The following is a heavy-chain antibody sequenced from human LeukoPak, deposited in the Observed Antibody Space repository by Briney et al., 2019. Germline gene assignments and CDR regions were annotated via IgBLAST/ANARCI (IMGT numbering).Heavy chain of an antibody. CDR3: ASGDYYDSSGPQHY. V-gene: IGHV3-21*01. J-gene: IGHJ4*02. Sequence: PGGSLKLSCAASGFTFSSYSMNWVRQAPGKGLEWVSSISSSSSYIHYADSVKGRFTISRDNAKNSLYLQMNSLRAEDTAVYYCASGDYYDSSGPQHYWGQGTLVTVSS. CDR2: ISSSSSYI. CDR1: GFTFSSYS. D-gene: IGHD3-22*01.